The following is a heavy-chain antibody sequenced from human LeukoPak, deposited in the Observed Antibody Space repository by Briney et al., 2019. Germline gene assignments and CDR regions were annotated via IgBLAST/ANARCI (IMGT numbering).Heavy chain of an antibody. J-gene: IGHJ4*02. V-gene: IGHV3-49*04. CDR2: IRSKAYCGTT. D-gene: IGHD3-3*01. CDR3: RCDFWSGYYNLGY. CDR1: GFTFGDYA. Sequence: GGSLRLSCTASGFTFGDYAMSWVRQAPGKGLEWVGFIRSKAYCGTTEYAASLKGRFTISRDDSKSIAYLQMNSLKTEDTAVYYCRCDFWSGYYNLGYWGQGTLVTVSS.